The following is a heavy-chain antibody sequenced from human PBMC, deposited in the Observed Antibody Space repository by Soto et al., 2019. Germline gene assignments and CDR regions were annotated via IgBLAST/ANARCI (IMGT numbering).Heavy chain of an antibody. V-gene: IGHV1-18*01. CDR2: ISAYNGNT. CDR3: ARLDDFDWLAAFDY. D-gene: IGHD3-9*01. CDR1: GYTFATYG. Sequence: QVQLVQSGAEVKKPGASVKVSCKASGYTFATYGISWVRQAPGEGLEWMGWISAYNGNTNYAQKVQGRVTSTTDTSTSTAYMELTSLRSDDTAVYYCARLDDFDWLAAFDYWGQGTLVTVSS. J-gene: IGHJ4*02.